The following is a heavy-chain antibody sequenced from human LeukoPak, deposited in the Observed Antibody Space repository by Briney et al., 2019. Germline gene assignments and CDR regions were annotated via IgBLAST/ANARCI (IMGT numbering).Heavy chain of an antibody. J-gene: IGHJ4*02. CDR2: IHPHGIF. D-gene: IGHD5-24*01. Sequence: SETLSLTCDVSGGSCDDYYCSWIRQPPGKGLEWIGEIHPHGIFYYNSSLMSRVTISIDTSKSQFSLRLTSVTAADTAFHYCARGRDRSKAGDHWGQGSLVTVSS. CDR3: ARGRDRSKAGDH. CDR1: GGSCDDYY. V-gene: IGHV4-34*01.